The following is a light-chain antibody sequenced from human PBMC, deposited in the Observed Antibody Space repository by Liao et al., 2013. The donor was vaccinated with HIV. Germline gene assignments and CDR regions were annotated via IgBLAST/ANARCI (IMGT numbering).Light chain of an antibody. CDR1: KLGNRY. CDR3: QVWDSSSDHYV. CDR2: YDE. J-gene: IGLJ1*01. Sequence: SYELAQPPSVSVSPGQTASITCSGDKLGNRYAYWYQQRPGQAPVLVIHYDEYRPSGIPERFSGSNSGNTAILTISRVEAGDEADYYCQVWDSSSDHYVFGSGTKVTVL. V-gene: IGLV3-1*01.